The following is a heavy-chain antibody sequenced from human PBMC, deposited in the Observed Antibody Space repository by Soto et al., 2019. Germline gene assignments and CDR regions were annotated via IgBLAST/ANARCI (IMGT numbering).Heavy chain of an antibody. Sequence: EVQVLESGGGLVQPGGSLRLSCAASGFTFSSYAMSWVRQAPGKGLEWVSGISGSGGSTYFADSVKGRFTISRDNSKNTVYLQMNSLRAEDTAVYYCAQTVRECGGGSCYSGYFQHWGQGTLVTVSS. J-gene: IGHJ1*01. CDR1: GFTFSSYA. V-gene: IGHV3-23*01. CDR3: AQTVRECGGGSCYSGYFQH. D-gene: IGHD2-15*01. CDR2: ISGSGGST.